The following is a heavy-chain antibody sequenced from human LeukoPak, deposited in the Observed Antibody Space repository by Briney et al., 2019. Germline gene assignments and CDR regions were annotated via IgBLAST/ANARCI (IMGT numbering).Heavy chain of an antibody. CDR2: IYYSGST. J-gene: IGHJ4*02. CDR3: ARGSRGYTYG. Sequence: SETLSLTCTVSGASVSSGSYYWSWIRQPPGKGLEWIGYIYYSGSTNYNPSLKSRVTISVDTSKNQFSLKLSSVTAADTAVYYCARGSRGYTYGWGQGTLVTVSS. D-gene: IGHD5-18*01. CDR1: GASVSSGSYY. V-gene: IGHV4-61*01.